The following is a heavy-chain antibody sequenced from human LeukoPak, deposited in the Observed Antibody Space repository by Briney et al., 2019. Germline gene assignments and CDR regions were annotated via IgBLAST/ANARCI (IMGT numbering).Heavy chain of an antibody. Sequence: SQTLSLTCAISGDSVSSSTYAWNWVRQSPSRGLEWLGRTYYRSKWYNDYAESVKSRIAINPDKSKNQFSLHLNSVTPEDTAVYYCVRGGHFDYWCQGSLVTVSS. CDR1: GDSVSSSTYA. V-gene: IGHV6-1*01. CDR3: VRGGHFDY. CDR2: TYYRSKWYN. J-gene: IGHJ4*02. D-gene: IGHD3-16*01.